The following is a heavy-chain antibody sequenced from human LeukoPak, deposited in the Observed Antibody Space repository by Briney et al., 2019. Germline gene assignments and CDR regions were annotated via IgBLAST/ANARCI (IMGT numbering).Heavy chain of an antibody. J-gene: IGHJ6*02. D-gene: IGHD4-23*01. V-gene: IGHV3-30*18. CDR2: ISYDGSNK. CDR1: GFTFSSYD. CDR3: AKDDYGGNSPYYYFYYGMDV. Sequence: GGSLRLSCAASGFTFSSYDMHWVRQAPGKGLEWVAVISYDGSNKYYADSVKGRFTISRDNSKNTLYLQMNSLRAEDTAVYYCAKDDYGGNSPYYYFYYGMDVWGQGTTVTVSS.